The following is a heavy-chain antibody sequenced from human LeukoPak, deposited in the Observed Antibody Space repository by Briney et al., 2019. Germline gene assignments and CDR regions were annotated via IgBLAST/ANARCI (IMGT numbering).Heavy chain of an antibody. CDR1: GYTFTSYG. J-gene: IGHJ4*02. CDR3: ARDGAVDYYGSGSYYNVFDY. CDR2: IIPIFGTA. D-gene: IGHD3-10*01. V-gene: IGHV1-69*13. Sequence: SVKVSCKASGYTFTSYGISWVRQAPGQGLEWMGGIIPIFGTANYAQKFQGRVTITADESTSTAYMELSSLRSEDTAVYYCARDGAVDYYGSGSYYNVFDYWGQGTLVTVSS.